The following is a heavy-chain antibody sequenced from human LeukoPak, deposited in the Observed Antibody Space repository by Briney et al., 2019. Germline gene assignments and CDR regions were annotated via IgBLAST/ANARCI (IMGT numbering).Heavy chain of an antibody. Sequence: GGSLRLSYAASGFTVSNNYMSWVRQAPGKGLEWVSVIYSGGGTYYADSVKGRFTISRDNSKNTLYLQMATLRAEDTAVYYCARVGGTSGGAFDIWGQGTVVTVSS. CDR1: GFTVSNNY. D-gene: IGHD2-15*01. V-gene: IGHV3-53*01. J-gene: IGHJ3*02. CDR3: ARVGGTSGGAFDI. CDR2: IYSGGGT.